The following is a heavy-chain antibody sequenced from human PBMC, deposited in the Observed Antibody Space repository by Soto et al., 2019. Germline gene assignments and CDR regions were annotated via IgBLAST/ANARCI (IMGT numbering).Heavy chain of an antibody. CDR2: ISYDGSNK. CDR3: AKDPSRSGYYYSGMDV. Sequence: GGSLRLSCAAPGFTFSSYGMHWVRQAPGKGLEWVAVISYDGSNKYYADSVKGRFTISRDNSKNTPYLQMNSLRAEDTAVYYCAKDPSRSGYYYSGMDVWGQGTTVTVSS. J-gene: IGHJ6*02. V-gene: IGHV3-30*18. CDR1: GFTFSSYG. D-gene: IGHD6-13*01.